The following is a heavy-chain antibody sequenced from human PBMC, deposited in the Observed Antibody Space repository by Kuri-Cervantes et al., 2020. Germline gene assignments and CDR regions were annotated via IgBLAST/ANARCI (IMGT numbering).Heavy chain of an antibody. J-gene: IGHJ4*02. V-gene: IGHV1-2*02. D-gene: IGHD1-7*01. CDR2: FNPNSGGT. CDR3: ARAPPIQLELRMTFDY. CDR1: GYTFTGYY. Sequence: SVKVSCKASGYTFTGYYMLWVRQAPGQGLEWMGWFNPNSGGTNYAQKFQDRVTMTRETSISTAYMELSRLRSDDTAAYYCARAPPIQLELRMTFDYWGQGTLVTVSS.